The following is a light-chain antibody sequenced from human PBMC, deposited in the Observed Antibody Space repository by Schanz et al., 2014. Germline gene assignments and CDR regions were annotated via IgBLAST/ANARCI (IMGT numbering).Light chain of an antibody. J-gene: IGKJ4*01. CDR2: DAS. CDR3: QQRDNWPLLT. V-gene: IGKV3-11*01. CDR1: QGVSSN. Sequence: EIVMTQSPATLSVSPGERATLSCRASQGVSSNLAWYQQKPGQAPRLLVSDASNRATGIPARFSGSGSGTDFTLTINSLEPEDFAVYYCQQRDNWPLLTFGGGTKVEIK.